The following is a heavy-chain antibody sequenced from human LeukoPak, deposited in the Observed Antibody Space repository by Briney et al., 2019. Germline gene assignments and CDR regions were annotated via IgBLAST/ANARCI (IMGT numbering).Heavy chain of an antibody. D-gene: IGHD6-6*01. CDR2: INTNGANT. Sequence: GGSLRLSCAASGFTVSSNYMSWVRQAPGKGLEYVSSINTNGANTYYADSVKGRFTISRDNSRNTVYVQMNSLTPEDTAVYYCVKGLDYSSSQMDSWGQGTLVTVSS. V-gene: IGHV3-64*05. CDR3: VKGLDYSSSQMDS. CDR1: GFTVSSNY. J-gene: IGHJ4*02.